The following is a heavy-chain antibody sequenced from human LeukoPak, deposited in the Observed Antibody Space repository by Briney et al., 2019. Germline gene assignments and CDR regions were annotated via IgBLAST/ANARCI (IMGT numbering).Heavy chain of an antibody. Sequence: PSGTLSLTCTVSGDSISSVSHYWGWIRQPPGKGLEWIGSIYYSGSPFYNPSFKSRVTISVDRSKHQFSLRLSSVTAADTAVYYCARIGGMTTVRWFDPWGQGTLVTVSS. CDR2: IYYSGSP. J-gene: IGHJ5*02. CDR3: ARIGGMTTVRWFDP. V-gene: IGHV4-39*01. D-gene: IGHD4-17*01. CDR1: GDSISSVSHY.